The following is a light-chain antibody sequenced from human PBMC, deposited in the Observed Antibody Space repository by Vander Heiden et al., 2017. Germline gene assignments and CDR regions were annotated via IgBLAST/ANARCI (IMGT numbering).Light chain of an antibody. CDR2: QDS. J-gene: IGLJ2*01. CDR3: QAWDSVDVV. CDR1: KLGDKY. V-gene: IGLV3-1*01. Sequence: SYELTQPPSVSVSPGQTASITCPGDKLGDKYACWHQQKPGQSPVLVIYQDSKRPSGIPERFSGSNSGNTATLTISGTQAMDEADYYCQAWDSVDVVFGGGTKLTVL.